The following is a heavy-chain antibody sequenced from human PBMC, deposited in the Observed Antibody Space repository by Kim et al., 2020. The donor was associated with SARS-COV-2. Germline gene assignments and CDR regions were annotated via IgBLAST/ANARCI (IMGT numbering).Heavy chain of an antibody. Sequence: ASVKVSCKASGYTFTSYGISWVRQAPGQGLEWMGWISAYNGKTNYAQKHQGRVTMTTDTSTSTAYMELRSLRSDDTAVYYCARHQRITIFGVVIRSGMDVGGQGTTVTVSS. D-gene: IGHD3-3*01. CDR2: ISAYNGKT. CDR1: GYTFTSYG. V-gene: IGHV1-18*04. CDR3: ARHQRITIFGVVIRSGMDV. J-gene: IGHJ6*02.